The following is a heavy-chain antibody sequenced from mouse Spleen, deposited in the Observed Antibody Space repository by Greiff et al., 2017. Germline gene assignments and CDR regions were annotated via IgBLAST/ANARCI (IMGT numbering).Heavy chain of an antibody. V-gene: IGHV3-1*01. CDR2: ISYSGST. CDR1: GYSITSGYD. Sequence: EVKVIESGPGMVKPSQSLSLTCTVTGYSITSGYDWHWIRHFPGNKLEWMGYISYSGSTNYNPSLKSRISITHDTSKNHFFLKLNSVTTEDTATYYCARGKALYSSFAYWGQGTLVTVSA. CDR3: ARGKALYSSFAY. J-gene: IGHJ3*01. D-gene: IGHD1-1*01.